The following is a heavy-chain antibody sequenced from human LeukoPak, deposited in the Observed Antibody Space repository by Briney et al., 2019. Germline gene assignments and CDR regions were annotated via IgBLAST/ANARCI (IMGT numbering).Heavy chain of an antibody. CDR2: IYTSGNT. J-gene: IGHJ5*02. CDR3: AREGVVGATYWFDP. D-gene: IGHD1-26*01. CDR1: GGSISSYY. Sequence: PSETLSLTCTVSGGSISSYYWSWIRQPAGKGLEWIGRIYTSGNTNYNPSLKSRVTMSVDTSKNQFSLKLSSVTAADTAVYYCAREGVVGATYWFDPWGQGTLVTVSS. V-gene: IGHV4-4*07.